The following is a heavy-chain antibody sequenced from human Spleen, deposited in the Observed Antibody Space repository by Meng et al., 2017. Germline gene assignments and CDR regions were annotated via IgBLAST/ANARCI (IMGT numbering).Heavy chain of an antibody. CDR2: IIPIFGTA. V-gene: IGHV1-69*05. D-gene: IGHD1-26*01. CDR1: GGTFSSYA. Sequence: SVKVSCKASGGTFSSYAIRWVRQAPGQGLEWMGGIIPIFGTANYAQKFQGRVTITTDESMSTAYMELSSLRSEDTAVYYCARDGVGATDSAEYFQHWGQGTLVTVSS. J-gene: IGHJ1*01. CDR3: ARDGVGATDSAEYFQH.